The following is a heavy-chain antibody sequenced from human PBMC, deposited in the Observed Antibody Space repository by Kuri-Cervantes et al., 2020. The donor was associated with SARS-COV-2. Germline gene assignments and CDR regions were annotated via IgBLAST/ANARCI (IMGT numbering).Heavy chain of an antibody. V-gene: IGHV3-30*02. CDR2: IRYDGSNK. D-gene: IGHD3-16*01. CDR1: GFTFSSYG. J-gene: IGHJ3*02. CDR3: AKDGRMITFGDAFDI. Sequence: LSLTCAASGFTFSSYGMHWVRQAPGKGLEWVAFIRYDGSNKYYADSVKGRFTISRDNSKNTLYLQMNSLRAEDTAVYYCAKDGRMITFGDAFDIWGQGTMVTVSS.